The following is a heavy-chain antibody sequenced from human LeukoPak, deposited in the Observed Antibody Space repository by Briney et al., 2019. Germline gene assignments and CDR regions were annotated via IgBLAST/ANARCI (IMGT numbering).Heavy chain of an antibody. J-gene: IGHJ3*02. CDR3: AREGLVVPATIDAFDI. CDR2: ISSSSSNI. Sequence: PGGSLRLSCAASGFTFRTYSMNWVRQAPGKGLEWVSYISSSSSNIYYADSVKGRFAISRDNAKNSLHLQMNSLRAEDTAVYYCAREGLVVPATIDAFDIWGQGTMVTVSS. CDR1: GFTFRTYS. D-gene: IGHD2-2*01. V-gene: IGHV3-48*01.